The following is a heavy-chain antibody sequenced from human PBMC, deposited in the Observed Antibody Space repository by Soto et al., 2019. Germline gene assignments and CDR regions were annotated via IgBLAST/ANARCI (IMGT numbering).Heavy chain of an antibody. CDR2: ISSDGNNQ. CDR1: GFTFTFYA. Sequence: QLQLVESGGGVVQPGKSLRLSCAASGFTFTFYAMHWVRQAPGKGLEWVTFISSDGNNQYYADTVKGRFTISRDSSKNTLYLQMSSLRPDDTAVYFCARGGGGAGRYFELWGRGTLVTVSS. J-gene: IGHJ2*01. V-gene: IGHV3-30-3*01. D-gene: IGHD2-15*01. CDR3: ARGGGGAGRYFEL.